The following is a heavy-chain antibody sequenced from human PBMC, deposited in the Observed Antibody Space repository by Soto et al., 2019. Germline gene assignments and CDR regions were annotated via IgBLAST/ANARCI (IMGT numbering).Heavy chain of an antibody. V-gene: IGHV4-39*01. D-gene: IGHD1-26*01. J-gene: IGHJ4*02. CDR1: GFSINSSGYY. Sequence: PSETLSLTCTVSGFSINSSGYYWGWIRQPPGKGLEWIGSIYYSGSTYYNPSLKSRVTISVDTSKNQFSLKLTSVTAAETAVYYCARQPVGVFDYWGQGTLVTVSS. CDR3: ARQPVGVFDY. CDR2: IYYSGST.